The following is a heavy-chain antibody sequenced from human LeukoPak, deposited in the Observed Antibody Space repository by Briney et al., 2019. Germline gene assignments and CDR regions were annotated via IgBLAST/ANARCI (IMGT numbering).Heavy chain of an antibody. CDR1: VYSISRGYY. D-gene: IGHD4-17*01. Sequence: SETLSLTRTVSVYSISRGYYWGWTGQPTGEGLEWIGRIYHSGSTYYNPSLKSRVTISVDTSKNQFSLKLSSVTAADTAVYYCARHPRLRYLYGANWFDPWGQGTLVTVSS. J-gene: IGHJ5*02. V-gene: IGHV4-38-2*02. CDR3: ARHPRLRYLYGANWFDP. CDR2: IYHSGST.